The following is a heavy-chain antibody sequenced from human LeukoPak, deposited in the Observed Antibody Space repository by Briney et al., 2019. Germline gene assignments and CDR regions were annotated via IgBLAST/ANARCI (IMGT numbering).Heavy chain of an antibody. CDR3: ARASRGSSGSYYYYYGMDV. CDR2: INSDGSST. CDR1: GFTFSSYW. Sequence: GGSPRLSCAASGFTFSSYWMHWVRQAPGKGLVWVSRINSDGSSTSYADSVKGRFTISRDNAKNTLYLQMNSLRAEDTAVYYCARASRGSSGSYYYYYGMDVWGQGTTVTVSS. D-gene: IGHD6-19*01. J-gene: IGHJ6*02. V-gene: IGHV3-74*01.